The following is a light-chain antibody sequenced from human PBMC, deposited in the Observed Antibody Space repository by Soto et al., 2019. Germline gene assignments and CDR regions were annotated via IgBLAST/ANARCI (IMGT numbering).Light chain of an antibody. CDR1: QSISSS. J-gene: IGKJ1*01. CDR2: AAS. V-gene: IGKV1-39*01. Sequence: DIQMTQSPSSLSASVGDRVTITCRASQSISSSLNRYQQKPGKAPKLLIYAASSLQSGVPLRFSGSGSGTDFTLTISSLQPEDFATYYCQQSYSTPTWTFGQVTKVEIK. CDR3: QQSYSTPTWT.